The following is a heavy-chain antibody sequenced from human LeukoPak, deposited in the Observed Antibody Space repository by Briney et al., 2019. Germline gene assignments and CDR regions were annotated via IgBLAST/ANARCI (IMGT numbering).Heavy chain of an antibody. CDR2: INHSGST. CDR1: GGSFSGYY. V-gene: IGHV4-34*01. D-gene: IGHD6-13*01. Sequence: SETLSLTCAVYGGSFSGYYWSWIRQPPGKGMEWNGEINHSGSTNNNQTLKSRVTISVEKSKNQISLKLSSVNAAETAVFYIAGHRIAAAGSLSWFDPWGQGTLVTVSS. J-gene: IGHJ5*02. CDR3: AGHRIAAAGSLSWFDP.